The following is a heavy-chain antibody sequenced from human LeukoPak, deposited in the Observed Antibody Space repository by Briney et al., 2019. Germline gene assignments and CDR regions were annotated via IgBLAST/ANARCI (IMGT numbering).Heavy chain of an antibody. Sequence: PSQTLSLTCAVSGGSISSGSYSWSWIRQPPGKGLEWIGYIYHSGSTNYNPSLKSRVTISVDTSKNQFSLKLSSVTAADTAVYYCAIYDSSGYGAAFDIWGQGTMVTVSS. J-gene: IGHJ3*02. CDR3: AIYDSSGYGAAFDI. CDR2: IYHSGST. D-gene: IGHD3-22*01. V-gene: IGHV4-30-2*02. CDR1: GGSISSGSYS.